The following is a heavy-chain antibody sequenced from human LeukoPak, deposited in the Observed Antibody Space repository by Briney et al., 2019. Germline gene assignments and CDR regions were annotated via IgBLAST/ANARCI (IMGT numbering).Heavy chain of an antibody. CDR3: ARDPLSSTWSPYYFTLDA. D-gene: IGHD6-13*01. J-gene: IGHJ6*02. Sequence: ASVKVSCKASGYTFTSYAIDWVRQAPGQGLEWMGWISAYDGSTISAQDLQGRATMTTDTSTTTAYMELTRLRSDDTAVYYCARDPLSSTWSPYYFTLDAWGQGTTVIVSS. V-gene: IGHV1-18*01. CDR2: ISAYDGST. CDR1: GYTFTSYA.